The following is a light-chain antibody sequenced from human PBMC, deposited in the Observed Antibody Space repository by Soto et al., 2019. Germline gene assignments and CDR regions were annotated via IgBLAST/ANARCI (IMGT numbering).Light chain of an antibody. CDR2: GAS. CDR1: QSVNTN. CDR3: QQYTNWPPWT. V-gene: IGKV3-15*01. Sequence: EIVMTQSPATLSVSPGERATLSCRASQSVNTNLAWYQQKPGQAPSLLIYGASTRASGVPARFSGSGSGTEFTLTISSLLSEDFAVYYCQQYTNWPPWTFGQGTKVDFK. J-gene: IGKJ1*01.